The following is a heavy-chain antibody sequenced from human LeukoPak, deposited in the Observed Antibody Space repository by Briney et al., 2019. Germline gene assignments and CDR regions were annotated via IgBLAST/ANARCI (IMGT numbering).Heavy chain of an antibody. J-gene: IGHJ4*02. V-gene: IGHV3-64*01. D-gene: IGHD6-19*01. CDR1: GFTFSSYA. Sequence: GGSLRPSCAASGFTFSSYAMHWVRQAPGKGLEYVSAISSNGGSTYYANSVKGRFTISRDNSKNTLYLQMGSLRAEDMAVYYCARDSGAAVAGSAGEYYFDYWGQGTLVTVSS. CDR2: ISSNGGST. CDR3: ARDSGAAVAGSAGEYYFDY.